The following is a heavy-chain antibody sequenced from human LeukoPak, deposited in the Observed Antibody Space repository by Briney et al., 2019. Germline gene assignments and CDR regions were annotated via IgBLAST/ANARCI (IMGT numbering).Heavy chain of an antibody. CDR3: ARAPLDRSQPRPLLWYFDL. D-gene: IGHD3-22*01. Sequence: GGSLRLSCAASGFTFSSYAMHWVRQAPGKGLEWVAVISYDGSNKYYADSVKGRFTISRDNSKNTLYLQMNSLRAEDTAVYYCARAPLDRSQPRPLLWYFDLWGRGTLVTVSS. CDR1: GFTFSSYA. V-gene: IGHV3-30-3*01. J-gene: IGHJ2*01. CDR2: ISYDGSNK.